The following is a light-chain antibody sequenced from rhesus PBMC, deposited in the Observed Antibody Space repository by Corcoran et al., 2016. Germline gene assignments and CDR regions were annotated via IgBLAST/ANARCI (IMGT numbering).Light chain of an antibody. CDR3: QQYSNRYS. Sequence: PGERATLSCRASQSVSSSLAWYQQKPGQAPRLLVYGASSRAPGIPDRFSGSGSGTDFTLTISSLEPADVGVYYCQQYSNRYSFGQGTKVEIK. V-gene: IGKV3-42*02. J-gene: IGKJ2*01. CDR1: QSVSSS. CDR2: GAS.